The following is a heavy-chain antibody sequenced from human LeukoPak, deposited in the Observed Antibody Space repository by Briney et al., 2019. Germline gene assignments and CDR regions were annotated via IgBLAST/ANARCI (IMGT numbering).Heavy chain of an antibody. J-gene: IGHJ4*02. V-gene: IGHV3-66*01. Sequence: PGGSLRLSCAASGLTFRNYWMSWVRQAPGKGLEWVSIIYSGGSTYYADSVKGRFTISRDNSKNTLYLQMNSLRAEDTAVYYCARGLRYSTGWYYFDYWGQGTLVTVSS. D-gene: IGHD6-19*01. CDR2: IYSGGST. CDR3: ARGLRYSTGWYYFDY. CDR1: GLTFRNYW.